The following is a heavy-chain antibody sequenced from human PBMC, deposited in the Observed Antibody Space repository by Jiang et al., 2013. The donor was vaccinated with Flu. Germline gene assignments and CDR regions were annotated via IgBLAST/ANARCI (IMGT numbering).Heavy chain of an antibody. CDR2: INPNSGGT. CDR1: GYTFTGYY. J-gene: IGHJ4*02. CDR3: ARSEKQWLIPYFDY. Sequence: GYTFTGYYMHWVRQAPGQGLEWMGRINPNSGGTNYAQKFQGWVTMTRDTSISTAYMELSRLRSDDTAVYYCARSEKQWLIPYFDYWGQGTLVTVSS. D-gene: IGHD6-19*01. V-gene: IGHV1-2*04.